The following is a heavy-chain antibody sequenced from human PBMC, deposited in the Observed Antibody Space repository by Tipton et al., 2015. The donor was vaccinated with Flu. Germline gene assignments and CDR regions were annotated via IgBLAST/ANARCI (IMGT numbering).Heavy chain of an antibody. CDR3: AKDLSYDSSGLGMDV. Sequence: QLVQSGGGVVQPGRSLRLSCAASGFTFSSYGMHWVRQAPGKGLEWVAVIWYDGSNKYYADSVKGRFTISRDNSKNTLYLQMNSLRAEDTAVYYCAKDLSYDSSGLGMDVWGQGTTVTVSS. CDR2: IWYDGSNK. V-gene: IGHV3-33*06. J-gene: IGHJ6*02. CDR1: GFTFSSYG. D-gene: IGHD3-22*01.